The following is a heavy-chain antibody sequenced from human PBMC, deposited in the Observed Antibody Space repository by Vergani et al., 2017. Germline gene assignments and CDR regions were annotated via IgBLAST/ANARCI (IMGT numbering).Heavy chain of an antibody. J-gene: IGHJ6*02. CDR3: AKNPGISTTRHYYAMDV. CDR1: GFKFSDHY. V-gene: IGHV3-11*04. D-gene: IGHD1-1*01. CDR2: ISPGASTV. Sequence: LEESGGGSVKPGGSLRLSCAASGFKFSDHYMSWIRQAPGKVLEWVSHISPGASTVSYTDSVTGRFTVSRDNDNNSLTLDMTTLRVEDTAVYYCAKNPGISTTRHYYAMDVWGQGTTVTVS.